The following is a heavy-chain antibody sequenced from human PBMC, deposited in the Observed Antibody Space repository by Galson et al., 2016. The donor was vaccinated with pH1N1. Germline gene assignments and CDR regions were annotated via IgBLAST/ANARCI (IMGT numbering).Heavy chain of an antibody. Sequence: SVKVSCKASGFMFSTYGFNWVRKAPGQGPEWMGRISGYNGNTIYAQKFQARISMTIDKSTSTVYLDLRSLRFDDTAVYYCAKGTLSGYYDYWGQGTLVTVSS. D-gene: IGHD3-22*01. V-gene: IGHV1-18*01. J-gene: IGHJ4*02. CDR2: ISGYNGNT. CDR1: GFMFSTYG. CDR3: AKGTLSGYYDY.